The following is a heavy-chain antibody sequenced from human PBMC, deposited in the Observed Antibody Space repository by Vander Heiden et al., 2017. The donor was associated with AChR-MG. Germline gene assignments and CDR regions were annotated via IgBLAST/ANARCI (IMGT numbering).Heavy chain of an antibody. Sequence: EVQLVESGGGLVQPGGSLKLSCAASGFTFSGSAMHWVRQASGKGLEWVGRIRSKANGYATAYAASVKGRFTISRDDSKNTAYLQMNSLKTEDTAVYYCTRHSSWNDGFDYWGQGTLVTVSS. V-gene: IGHV3-73*02. D-gene: IGHD1-1*01. CDR3: TRHSSWNDGFDY. CDR1: GFTFSGSA. J-gene: IGHJ4*02. CDR2: IRSKANGYAT.